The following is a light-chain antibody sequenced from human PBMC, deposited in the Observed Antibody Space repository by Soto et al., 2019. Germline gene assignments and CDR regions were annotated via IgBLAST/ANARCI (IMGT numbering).Light chain of an antibody. Sequence: DIQMTQSPSSLSASVGDRVTITCRASQTIKNYLNWFRQRPGQAPKVLIYTASNLQSGVPSRFSGSGSGTDFTLTISSLQPEDSATYYCEQAYNTPRTFGQGTKVEIK. CDR3: EQAYNTPRT. CDR1: QTIKNY. J-gene: IGKJ1*01. V-gene: IGKV1-39*01. CDR2: TAS.